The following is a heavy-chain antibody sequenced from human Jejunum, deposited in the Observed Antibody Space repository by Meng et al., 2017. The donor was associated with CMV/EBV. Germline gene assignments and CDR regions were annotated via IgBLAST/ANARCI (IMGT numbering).Heavy chain of an antibody. V-gene: IGHV3-23*01. J-gene: IGHJ6*02. CDR1: LFTFSNSA. D-gene: IGHD2-15*01. CDR2: ISGSADST. Sequence: SLFTFSNSAMSWVRQAPGKGLEWVAAISGSADSTYYADSVKGRFTMSRDNSQNTLYLQMNNLRADDTAVYYCARDRTGSYYGTDVWGRGTTVTVSS. CDR3: ARDRTGSYYGTDV.